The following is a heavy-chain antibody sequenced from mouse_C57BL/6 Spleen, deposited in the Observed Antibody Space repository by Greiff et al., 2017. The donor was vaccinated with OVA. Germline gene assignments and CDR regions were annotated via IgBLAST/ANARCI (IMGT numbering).Heavy chain of an antibody. CDR3: ATGTAWCAY. CDR2: ISYDGSN. J-gene: IGHJ3*01. V-gene: IGHV3-6*01. CDR1: GYSITSGYY. Sequence: EVQLQQSGPGLVKPSQSLSLTCSVTGYSITSGYYWNWIRQFPGNKLEWMGYISYDGSNNYNPSLKNRISITRDTSKNQFFLKLNSVTTEDTATYNCATGTAWCAYWGQGTLGTVSA. D-gene: IGHD4-1*01.